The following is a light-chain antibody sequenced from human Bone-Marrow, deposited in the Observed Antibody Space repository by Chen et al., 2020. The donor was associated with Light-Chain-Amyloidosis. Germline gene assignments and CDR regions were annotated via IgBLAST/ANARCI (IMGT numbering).Light chain of an antibody. CDR2: EVS. CDR3: SSYTSTTTDVI. V-gene: IGLV2-14*01. CDR1: SRDIGTFNY. J-gene: IGLJ2*01. Sequence: QSALTPPASLSGSPGQSMTISCTGTSRDIGTFNYVSWYQQHPGKAPQLIIFEVSNRPSGVSDRFSGSKSGNTASLTISGLQPGDEADFYCSSYTSTTTDVIFGGGTKLTVL.